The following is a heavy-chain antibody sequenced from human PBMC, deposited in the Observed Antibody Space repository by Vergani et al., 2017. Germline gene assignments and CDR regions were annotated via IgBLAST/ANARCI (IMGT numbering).Heavy chain of an antibody. Sequence: EVQLVESGGGLVKPGGSLRLSCAASGFTFSSYSMNWVRQAPGKGLEWVSSISSSSSYIYYADSVKGRFTISRDNAKNSLYLQMNSLRAKDTAVYYCAREYYDYVWGSYRPTDAFDIWGQGTMVTVSS. J-gene: IGHJ3*02. CDR3: AREYYDYVWGSYRPTDAFDI. D-gene: IGHD3-16*02. CDR2: ISSSSSYI. V-gene: IGHV3-21*01. CDR1: GFTFSSYS.